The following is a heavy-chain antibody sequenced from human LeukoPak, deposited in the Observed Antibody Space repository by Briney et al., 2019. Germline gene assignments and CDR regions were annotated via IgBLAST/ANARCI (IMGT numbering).Heavy chain of an antibody. J-gene: IGHJ5*02. Sequence: SETLSLTCAVYGGSFSGYYWSWIRQPPGKGLEWIGSIYYSGSTYYNPSLKSRVTISVDTSKNQFSLKLSSVTAADTAVYYCARATVSAVWFDPWGQGTLVTVSS. D-gene: IGHD3-16*02. CDR1: GGSFSGYY. CDR3: ARATVSAVWFDP. CDR2: IYYSGST. V-gene: IGHV4-34*01.